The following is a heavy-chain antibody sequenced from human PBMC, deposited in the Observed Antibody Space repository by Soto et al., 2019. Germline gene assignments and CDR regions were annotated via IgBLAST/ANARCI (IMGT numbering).Heavy chain of an antibody. CDR1: GFSFSTYN. J-gene: IGHJ4*02. Sequence: EVQLVESGGGLVKPGGSLRLSCAGSGFSFSTYNMNWVRQAPGKGLEWVSSISRYSDYIYYSDSVKGRFTISRDNAKKSLFLHMSSLRADDTAVYHCAREGNTWSYYFDYWGQGTLVTVSS. CDR2: ISRYSDYI. V-gene: IGHV3-21*02. CDR3: AREGNTWSYYFDY. D-gene: IGHD6-13*01.